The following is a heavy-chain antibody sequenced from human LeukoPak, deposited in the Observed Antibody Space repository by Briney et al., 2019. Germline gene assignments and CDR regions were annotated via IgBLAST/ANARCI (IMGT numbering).Heavy chain of an antibody. J-gene: IGHJ4*02. CDR3: ARTYYYDTSGYNYPFDY. Sequence: GGSLRLSCAASGFTFSSYWMHWVRQAPGKGLVWVSLINSDGSNTNYADSVKGRYTISRDNDKNTLYLQMNCLRAEDTAVYYCARTYYYDTSGYNYPFDYWGQGTLVTVSS. V-gene: IGHV3-74*01. CDR1: GFTFSSYW. CDR2: INSDGSNT. D-gene: IGHD3-22*01.